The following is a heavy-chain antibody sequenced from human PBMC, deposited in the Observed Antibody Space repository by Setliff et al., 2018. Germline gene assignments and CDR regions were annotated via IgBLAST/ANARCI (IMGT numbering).Heavy chain of an antibody. CDR3: ASDPSYGSSLYYYMDV. V-gene: IGHV3-11*04. CDR2: ISSSGSTI. D-gene: IGHD6-19*01. J-gene: IGHJ6*03. CDR1: GFTFSDYY. Sequence: PGGSLRLSCAASGFTFSDYYMSWIRQAPGKGLEWVSYISSSGSTIYYADSVKGRFTISRDNAKNSLYLQMNSLRAEDTAVYYCASDPSYGSSLYYYMDVWGKGTTVTVSS.